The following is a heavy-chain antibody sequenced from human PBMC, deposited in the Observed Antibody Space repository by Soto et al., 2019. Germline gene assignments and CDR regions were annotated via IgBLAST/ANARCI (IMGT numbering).Heavy chain of an antibody. CDR3: ASHSGIVMREYFDL. CDR2: IYYSGST. CDR1: GGSISSGGYY. V-gene: IGHV4-31*03. Sequence: QVQLQESGPGLVKPSQTLSLTCTVSGGSISSGGYYWSWIRQHPGKGLEWIGYIYYSGSTYYNPSPKSRVTISADTSKNQFSLKLSSVTAADTAVYYCASHSGIVMREYFDLWGRGTLVTVSS. D-gene: IGHD3-10*01. J-gene: IGHJ2*01.